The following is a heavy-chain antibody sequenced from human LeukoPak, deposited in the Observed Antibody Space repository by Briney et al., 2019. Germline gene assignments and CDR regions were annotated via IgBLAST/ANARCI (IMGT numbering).Heavy chain of an antibody. J-gene: IGHJ3*02. CDR2: ISSSSSYI. V-gene: IGHV3-21*01. CDR3: VRAVPAAILGAFDI. CDR1: GFTFSSYS. Sequence: GGSLRLSCAASGFTFSSYSMNWVRQAPGKGLEWVSSISSSSSYIYYADSVKGRFTISRDNAKNSLYLQMNSLRAEDTAVYYCVRAVPAAILGAFDIWGQGTVVAVSS. D-gene: IGHD2-2*02.